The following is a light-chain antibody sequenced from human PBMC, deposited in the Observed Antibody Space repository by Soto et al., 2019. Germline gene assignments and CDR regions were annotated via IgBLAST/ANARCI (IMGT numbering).Light chain of an antibody. J-gene: IGKJ1*01. V-gene: IGKV3-15*01. CDR1: QSISSN. CDR3: QQCNNWPWT. Sequence: ELVMTQSPATLSVSPGERATLSCRASQSISSNLAWYQQKPGQAPRLLIYGASTRATGIPARFSGSGSGTEFTLTISSLQSEDFALYYCQQCNNWPWTFGQGTKVEIK. CDR2: GAS.